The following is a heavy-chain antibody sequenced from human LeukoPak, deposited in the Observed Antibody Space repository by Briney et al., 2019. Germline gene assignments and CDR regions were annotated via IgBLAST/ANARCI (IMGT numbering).Heavy chain of an antibody. Sequence: ASVKVSCKASGYTFTSYGISWVRQAPGQGLEWMGWISTYNGDTNYAQKLQGRVTMTTDTSTNTAYMELRSLRSDDTAVYYCARDVKAGSGIDYWGQGTLVTVSS. D-gene: IGHD3-10*01. J-gene: IGHJ4*02. CDR1: GYTFTSYG. V-gene: IGHV1-18*01. CDR3: ARDVKAGSGIDY. CDR2: ISTYNGDT.